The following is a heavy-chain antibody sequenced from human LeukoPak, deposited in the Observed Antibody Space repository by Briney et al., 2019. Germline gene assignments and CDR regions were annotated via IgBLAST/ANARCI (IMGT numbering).Heavy chain of an antibody. CDR2: INHSGST. V-gene: IGHV4-34*01. D-gene: IGHD2-15*01. J-gene: IGHJ5*02. Sequence: SETLSLTCAVYGGSFSGYYWSWIRQPPGKGLEWIGEINHSGSTNYNPSLKSRVTISVDTSKNQFSLKLSSVTAADTALYYCARVWCSGGSCYSWFDHWGQGTLVTVSS. CDR1: GGSFSGYY. CDR3: ARVWCSGGSCYSWFDH.